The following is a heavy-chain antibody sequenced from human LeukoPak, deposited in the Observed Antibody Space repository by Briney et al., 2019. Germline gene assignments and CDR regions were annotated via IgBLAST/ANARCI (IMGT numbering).Heavy chain of an antibody. J-gene: IGHJ4*02. CDR1: GFTFSSYS. V-gene: IGHV3-21*01. CDR3: ARDRREQLWSPYYFDY. D-gene: IGHD5-18*01. CDR2: ISSSSSYI. Sequence: PGGSLRLSRAASGFTFSSYSMNWVRQAPGKGLEWVSSISSSSSYIYYADSVKGRFTISRDNAKNSLYLQMNSLRAEDTAVYYCARDRREQLWSPYYFDYWGQGTLVTVSS.